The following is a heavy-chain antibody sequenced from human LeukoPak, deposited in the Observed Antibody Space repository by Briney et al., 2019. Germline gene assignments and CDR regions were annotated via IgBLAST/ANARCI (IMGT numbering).Heavy chain of an antibody. CDR2: IYHSGST. V-gene: IGHV4-30-2*01. CDR3: AIDRGSYRFDY. D-gene: IGHD1-26*01. J-gene: IGHJ4*02. Sequence: SQTLSLTCTVSGGSISSGGYYWSWIRQPPGLGLEWIGYIYHSGSTYYNPSLKSRVTISVDRSKNQFSLKLNSVTAADTAVYYWAIDRGSYRFDYWGQGTLVTVSS. CDR1: GGSISSGGYY.